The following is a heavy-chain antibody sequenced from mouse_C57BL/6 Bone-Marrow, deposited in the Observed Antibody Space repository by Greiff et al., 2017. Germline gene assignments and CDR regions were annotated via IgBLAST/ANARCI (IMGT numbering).Heavy chain of an antibody. J-gene: IGHJ2*01. D-gene: IGHD1-1*01. V-gene: IGHV1-54*01. CDR1: GYAFTNYL. CDR3: ARRDYYGFYYFDY. CDR2: INPGSGGT. Sequence: VQLQQSGAELVRPGTSVKVSCKASGYAFTNYLIEWVKQRPGQGLEWIGVINPGSGGTNYNEKFKGKATLTADKSSSTAYMQLSSLTSEDSAVYFCARRDYYGFYYFDYWGQGTTLTVSS.